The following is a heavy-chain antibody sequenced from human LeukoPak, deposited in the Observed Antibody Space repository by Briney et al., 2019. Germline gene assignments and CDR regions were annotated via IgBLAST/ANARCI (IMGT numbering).Heavy chain of an antibody. CDR2: IYHSGST. CDR1: GGSISSSNW. Sequence: SGTLSLTCAVSGGSISSSNWWSWVRQPPGKGLEWIGEIYHSGSTNYNPSLKSRVTISVDTSKNQFSLKLSSVTAADTAVYYCAGACGVDYDSELNDAFDIWGQGTMVTVSS. D-gene: IGHD3-22*01. V-gene: IGHV4-4*02. J-gene: IGHJ3*02. CDR3: AGACGVDYDSELNDAFDI.